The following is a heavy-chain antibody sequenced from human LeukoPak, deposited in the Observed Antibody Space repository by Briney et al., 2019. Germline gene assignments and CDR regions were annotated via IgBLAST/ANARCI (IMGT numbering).Heavy chain of an antibody. V-gene: IGHV4-59*11. CDR3: ARGGDSSDYYWVDTFDI. CDR2: IYYSGST. D-gene: IGHD3-22*01. CDR1: GGSISSHY. J-gene: IGHJ3*02. Sequence: SETLSLTCTVSGGSISSHYWSWIRQPPGKGLEWIGYIYYSGSTNYNPSLKSRVTISVDTSKNQFSLKLSSVTAADTAVYYCARGGDSSDYYWVDTFDIWGQGTMVTVSS.